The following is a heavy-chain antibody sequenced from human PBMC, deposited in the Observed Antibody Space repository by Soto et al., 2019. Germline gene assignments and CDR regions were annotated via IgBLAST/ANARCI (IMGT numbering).Heavy chain of an antibody. CDR1: GGSFSGYY. D-gene: IGHD2-21*02. V-gene: IGHV4-34*01. CDR3: ARASDCGGDCYKIDY. Sequence: SETLSLTCAVYGGSFSGYYWSWIRQPPGKGLKWIGEINHSGSTNYNPSLKSRVTISVDTSKNQFSLKLSSVTTADTAVYYFARASDCGGDCYKIDYWGQGTLVTVSS. J-gene: IGHJ4*02. CDR2: INHSGST.